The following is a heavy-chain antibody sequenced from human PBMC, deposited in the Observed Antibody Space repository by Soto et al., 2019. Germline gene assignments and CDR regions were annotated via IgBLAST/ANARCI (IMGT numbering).Heavy chain of an antibody. CDR1: GGTFSSYA. V-gene: IGHV1-69*13. CDR2: IIPIFGTA. J-gene: IGHJ6*02. CDR3: ARKGYYDSSGYYYRTYYYGMDV. D-gene: IGHD3-22*01. Sequence: GASVKVSCKASGGTFSSYAISWVRQAPGQGLEWMGGIIPIFGTANYAQKFQGRVTITADESTSTAYMELSSLRSEDTAVYYCARKGYYDSSGYYYRTYYYGMDVWGQGTTVTVS.